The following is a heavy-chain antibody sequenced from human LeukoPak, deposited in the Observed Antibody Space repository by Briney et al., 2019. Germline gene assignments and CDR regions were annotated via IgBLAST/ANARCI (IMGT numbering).Heavy chain of an antibody. Sequence: PGGSLRLSCAASGFTFSSYAMSWVRQAPGKGLEWVSAISGSGGSTYYADSVKGRFTISRDNSKNTLYLQMNSLRAEDTAVYYCASIRMIVGATFRRKLDAFDIWGQGTMVTVSS. CDR3: ASIRMIVGATFRRKLDAFDI. V-gene: IGHV3-23*01. CDR1: GFTFSSYA. D-gene: IGHD1-26*01. J-gene: IGHJ3*02. CDR2: ISGSGGST.